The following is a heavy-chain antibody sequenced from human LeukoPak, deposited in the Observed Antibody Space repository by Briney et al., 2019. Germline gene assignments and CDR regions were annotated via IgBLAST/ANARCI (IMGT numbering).Heavy chain of an antibody. CDR1: GGSISSSSYY. CDR3: ARDEELYYAMDV. D-gene: IGHD2-21*01. J-gene: IGHJ6*02. Sequence: SETLSLTCAVSGGSISSSSYYWGWIRQPPGKGLEWIGSIYYSGSTYYNPSLKSRVTISVDTSKNQFSLKLSSVTAADTAVYYCARDEELYYAMDVWGQGTTVTVSS. CDR2: IYYSGST. V-gene: IGHV4-39*02.